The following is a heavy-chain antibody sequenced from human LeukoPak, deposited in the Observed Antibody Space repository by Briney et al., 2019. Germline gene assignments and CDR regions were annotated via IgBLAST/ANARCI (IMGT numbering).Heavy chain of an antibody. CDR1: GGTFSSYA. D-gene: IGHD6-19*01. CDR3: ARVWVSGWPLNYYYYGMDV. CDR2: IIPIFGTA. Sequence: ASVKVSCKASGGTFSSYAISWVRQAPGQGLEWMGGIIPIFGTANYAQKFQGRVTITADESTSTAYMELSSLRSEDTAVYYCARVWVSGWPLNYYYYGMDVWGQGTTVTVSS. J-gene: IGHJ6*02. V-gene: IGHV1-69*13.